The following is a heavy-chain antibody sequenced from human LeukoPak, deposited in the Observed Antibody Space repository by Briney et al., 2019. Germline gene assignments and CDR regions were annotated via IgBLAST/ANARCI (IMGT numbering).Heavy chain of an antibody. J-gene: IGHJ6*02. Sequence: GGSLRLSCAASGFTFSSYAMSWVRQAPGKGREWVSAICGSGGRTYYADSVKGRFTISRDNSKNTLYLQMNSLRAEDTAVYYCAKDGSYYDILTGYRYHYYGMDVWGQGTTVIVSS. CDR1: GFTFSSYA. CDR2: ICGSGGRT. CDR3: AKDGSYYDILTGYRYHYYGMDV. D-gene: IGHD3-9*01. V-gene: IGHV3-23*01.